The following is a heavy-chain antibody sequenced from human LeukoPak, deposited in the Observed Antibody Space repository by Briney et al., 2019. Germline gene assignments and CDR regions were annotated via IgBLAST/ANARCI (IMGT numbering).Heavy chain of an antibody. CDR3: AREVDYGDHGWFDP. CDR1: GGSISSGDYY. CDR2: IYYSGRT. D-gene: IGHD4-17*01. V-gene: IGHV4-30-4*01. Sequence: SETLSLTCTVSGGSISSGDYYWSWIRQPPGKGLEWIGYIYYSGRTHYNPSLKSRVTISVDTSKNQFSLKLSSVTAADTALYYWAREVDYGDHGWFDPWGQGTLVTVSS. J-gene: IGHJ5*02.